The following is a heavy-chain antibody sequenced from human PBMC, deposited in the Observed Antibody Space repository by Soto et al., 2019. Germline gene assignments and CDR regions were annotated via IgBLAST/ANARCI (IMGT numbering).Heavy chain of an antibody. V-gene: IGHV1-18*01. Sequence: ASVKVSCKASGYTFTSYGISWVRQAPGQGLEWMGWISAYNGNTNYAQKLQGRVTMTTDTSTSTAYMELRSLRSDDTAVYYCARVRGIAAAGTSYLIYYYYGMDVWGQGTTVTSP. CDR1: GYTFTSYG. D-gene: IGHD6-13*01. CDR3: ARVRGIAAAGTSYLIYYYYGMDV. J-gene: IGHJ6*02. CDR2: ISAYNGNT.